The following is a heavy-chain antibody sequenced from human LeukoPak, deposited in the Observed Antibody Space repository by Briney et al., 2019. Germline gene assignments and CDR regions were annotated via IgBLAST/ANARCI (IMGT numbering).Heavy chain of an antibody. J-gene: IGHJ6*02. V-gene: IGHV4-59*08. CDR3: ARHLRGGATTGMDV. D-gene: IGHD3-16*01. CDR1: GGSISSYH. CDR2: IYDSGNT. Sequence: SKTLSLTCTVSGGSISSYHWSWIRQPPGKGLEWIGYIYDSGNTNYNPSLKSRVTISIDTSKNQFSLKVSSVIAADTAVYYCARHLRGGATTGMDVWGQGTTVTVSS.